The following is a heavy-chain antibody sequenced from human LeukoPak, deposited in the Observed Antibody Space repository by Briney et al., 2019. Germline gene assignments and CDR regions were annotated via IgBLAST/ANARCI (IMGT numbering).Heavy chain of an antibody. CDR1: GFTFSDYY. J-gene: IGHJ1*01. D-gene: IGHD6-13*01. V-gene: IGHV3-11*01. CDR2: ISSSGSTI. Sequence: GGSLRLSCAASGFTFSDYYMSWIRQAPGKGLEWVSYISSSGSTIYYADSVKGRFTISRDNAKNSLYLQMNSLRAEDTAVYYCARDSSSWYFNGYFQHWGQGTLVTVSS. CDR3: ARDSSSWYFNGYFQH.